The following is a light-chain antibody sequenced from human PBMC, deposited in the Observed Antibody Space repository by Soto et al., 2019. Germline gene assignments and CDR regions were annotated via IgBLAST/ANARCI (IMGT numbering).Light chain of an antibody. Sequence: EIVLTQSPGTLSLSPGERATLSCRASQSVNNNYLAWYQQKPGQAPRLLIYAPSSRATGIPDRFSVSGSATDFTLTISRLEPEDFAVYYCHQYGSSQYTFGQGTKLEIK. V-gene: IGKV3-20*01. CDR2: APS. CDR3: HQYGSSQYT. CDR1: QSVNNNY. J-gene: IGKJ2*01.